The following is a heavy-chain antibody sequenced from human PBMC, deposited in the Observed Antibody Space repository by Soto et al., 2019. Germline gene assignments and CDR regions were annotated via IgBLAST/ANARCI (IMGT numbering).Heavy chain of an antibody. D-gene: IGHD2-15*01. Sequence: SETLSLTCTVSGGSISSGGYYWSWIRQHPGKGLEWIGYIYYSGSTYYNPSLKSRVTISVDTSKNQFSLKLSSVTAADTAVYYCASLGYCSGGSCYPNYYYYYYMDVWGQGTMVTVSS. CDR1: GGSISSGGYY. CDR2: IYYSGST. V-gene: IGHV4-31*03. J-gene: IGHJ6*03. CDR3: ASLGYCSGGSCYPNYYYYYYMDV.